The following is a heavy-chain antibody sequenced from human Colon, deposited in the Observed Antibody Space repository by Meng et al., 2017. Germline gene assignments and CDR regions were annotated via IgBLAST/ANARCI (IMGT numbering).Heavy chain of an antibody. Sequence: QHPGPGLGSPSDPLSFTCTVSWASVSSDSHYWSWIRQSPGKGLEWIGYIYYTGNTNYNPSLASRVSMSLDTSKNHFSLHLTSVTAADTAIYYCARVNGDFDEAWFDPWGQGTLVTVSS. J-gene: IGHJ5*02. D-gene: IGHD4-17*01. V-gene: IGHV4-61*03. CDR2: IYYTGNT. CDR1: WASVSSDSHY. CDR3: ARVNGDFDEAWFDP.